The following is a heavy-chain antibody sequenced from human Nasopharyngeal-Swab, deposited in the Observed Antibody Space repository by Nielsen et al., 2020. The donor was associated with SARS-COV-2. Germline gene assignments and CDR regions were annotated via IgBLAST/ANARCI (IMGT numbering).Heavy chain of an antibody. V-gene: IGHV3-23*01. CDR1: GFTFSNYA. D-gene: IGHD3-22*01. CDR3: ARRGRDRFDANGYYYGRYFDY. CDR2: ISASGGST. Sequence: LSLTCAASGFTFSNYAMSWVRQAPGKGLEWVSAISASGGSTFFADSVKGRFTIYRDNSKNTLFLQVNSLRGEDTAIYYCARRGRDRFDANGYYYGRYFDYWGQGTLVTVSS. J-gene: IGHJ4*02.